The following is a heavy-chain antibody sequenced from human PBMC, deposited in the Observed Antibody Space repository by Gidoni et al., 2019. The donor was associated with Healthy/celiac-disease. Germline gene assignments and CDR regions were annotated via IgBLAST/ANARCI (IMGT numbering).Heavy chain of an antibody. CDR1: GFPFSSYA. Sequence: EVQLVESGGGVVQTGGSLRLSCAASGFPFSSYAMSWVRQAPGKGLEWVSAISGSGGSTYYADSVKGFTISRDNSKSTLYLQMNSLRAEDTAVYYCAKGVSLQGSYSPSYFDYWGQGTLVTVSS. V-gene: IGHV3-23*04. CDR3: AKGVSLQGSYSPSYFDY. CDR2: ISGSGGST. D-gene: IGHD3-10*01. J-gene: IGHJ4*02.